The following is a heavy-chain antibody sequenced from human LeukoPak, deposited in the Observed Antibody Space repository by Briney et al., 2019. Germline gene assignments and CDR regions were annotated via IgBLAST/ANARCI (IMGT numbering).Heavy chain of an antibody. CDR2: IYYSGST. Sequence: SETLSLTCTVSGGSISDYYWNWIRQPPGKGLERIGFIYYSGSTNYNPSLESRVTISIDTSKNQFSLKLTSVTAADTAVYYCARLTTPKPGQKRFDYWGQGTLVTVSS. V-gene: IGHV4-59*08. J-gene: IGHJ4*02. CDR1: GGSISDYY. D-gene: IGHD4-11*01. CDR3: ARLTTPKPGQKRFDY.